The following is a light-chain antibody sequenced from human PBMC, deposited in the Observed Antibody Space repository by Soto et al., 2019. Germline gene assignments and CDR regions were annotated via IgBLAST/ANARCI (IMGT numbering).Light chain of an antibody. CDR3: QQYYWPWT. CDR1: QSIGNNF. J-gene: IGKJ4*02. CDR2: GAT. Sequence: DILLTQAPGSLSLSPGHGATLSCRASQSIGNNFSAWYQQNPRQPTRLLICGATSRATSIAAWFSGRGSGTEFTPPISSLQAEYFVVYRWQQYYWPWTFGGGTKVDIK. V-gene: IGKV3-20*01.